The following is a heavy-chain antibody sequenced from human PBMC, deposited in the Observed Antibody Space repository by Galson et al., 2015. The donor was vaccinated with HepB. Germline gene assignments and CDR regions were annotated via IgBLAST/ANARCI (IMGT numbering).Heavy chain of an antibody. Sequence: SLRLSCAASGFSFRDYWMSWVRQAPGKGLEWVANIHQDGGEKNYAAFVRGRFTISRDNAKKSSFLQMSRLSAEDTAIYYCAREEGWGVKPVAPQYWGQGIQVTVSP. V-gene: IGHV3-7*05. CDR1: GFSFRDYW. J-gene: IGHJ4*02. D-gene: IGHD3-10*01. CDR2: IHQDGGEK. CDR3: AREEGWGVKPVAPQY.